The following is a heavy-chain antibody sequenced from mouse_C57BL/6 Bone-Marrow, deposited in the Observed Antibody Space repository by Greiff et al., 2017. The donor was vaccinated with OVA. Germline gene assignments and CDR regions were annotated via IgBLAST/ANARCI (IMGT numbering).Heavy chain of an antibody. J-gene: IGHJ1*03. V-gene: IGHV2-2*01. CDR2: IWSSGST. CDR1: GFSLTSYG. CDR3: ASYSNWYFDV. D-gene: IGHD2-5*01. Sequence: VQLQQSGPGLVQPSQSLSITCTVSGFSLTSYGVHWVRQSPGKGLEWLGVIWSSGSTDYNAAFISRLSISKDNSKSQVFFKMNSLQADDTAIYYCASYSNWYFDVWGTGTTVTVSS.